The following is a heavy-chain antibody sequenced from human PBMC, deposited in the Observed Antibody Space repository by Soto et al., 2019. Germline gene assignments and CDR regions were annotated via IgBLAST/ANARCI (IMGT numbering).Heavy chain of an antibody. J-gene: IGHJ6*02. CDR3: AKGGRDV. CDR2: INQDGSEK. CDR1: GFTFSTSW. Sequence: PGGSLRLSCAASGFTFSTSWMDWVRQTPGKGLEWVANINQDGSEKNYVDSVKGRFTISRDNSKNTLYLQMNSLRAEDTAVYYCAKGGRDVWGQGTSVTVSS. V-gene: IGHV3-7*01.